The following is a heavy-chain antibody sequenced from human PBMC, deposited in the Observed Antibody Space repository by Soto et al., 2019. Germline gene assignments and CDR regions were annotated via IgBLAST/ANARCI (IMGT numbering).Heavy chain of an antibody. J-gene: IGHJ4*02. D-gene: IGHD3-22*01. V-gene: IGHV3-33*01. CDR3: ASESWNYYASEVWERSPDY. Sequence: PGGSLRLSCAASGFTFSSYGMHWVRQAPGKGLEWVAIIWYDGSKKYYADSVKGRFTISRDNSKNTLYLQMNSLRAEDTAVYYCASESWNYYASEVWERSPDYWGQGTLVTVSS. CDR1: GFTFSSYG. CDR2: IWYDGSKK.